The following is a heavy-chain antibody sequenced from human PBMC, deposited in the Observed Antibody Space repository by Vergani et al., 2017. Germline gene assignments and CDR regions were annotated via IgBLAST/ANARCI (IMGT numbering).Heavy chain of an antibody. D-gene: IGHD1-1*01. J-gene: IGHJ1*01. V-gene: IGHV3-30*03. Sequence: QVHLLESGGGVVQPGRSLRLSCVVSGFTSSYYGMHWVRQAPGKGLEWVAVISYDGTQKYYAASLKGRFTISRDNSKSTLYLQMNSLRTEDTAVYYCATKSCGTPGCQIGYFSEWGQGTLVTVAS. CDR2: ISYDGTQK. CDR3: ATKSCGTPGCQIGYFSE. CDR1: GFTSSYYG.